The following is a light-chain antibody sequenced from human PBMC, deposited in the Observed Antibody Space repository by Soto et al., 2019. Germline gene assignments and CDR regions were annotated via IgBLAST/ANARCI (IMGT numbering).Light chain of an antibody. J-gene: IGKJ1*01. Sequence: QMTQAPSTLSGSVGDSVTITCRASQTISSWLAWYQQKPGKAPKLLIYKASTLKSGVPSRFSGSGSGTDFTLTISSRQPDDFATYYCQHYNSYSEAFGQGTKVDIK. V-gene: IGKV1-5*03. CDR2: KAS. CDR3: QHYNSYSEA. CDR1: QTISSW.